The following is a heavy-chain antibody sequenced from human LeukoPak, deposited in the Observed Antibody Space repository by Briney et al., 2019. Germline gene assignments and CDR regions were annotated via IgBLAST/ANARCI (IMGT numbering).Heavy chain of an antibody. Sequence: SVNVSCKASGGTFSSYAISWVRQAPGQGLEWMGGIIPIFGTANYAQKFQGRVTITADESTSTAYMELSSLRSEDTAVYYCGRDYAYYYYGMDVWGQGTTVTVSS. V-gene: IGHV1-69*13. J-gene: IGHJ6*02. D-gene: IGHD4-17*01. CDR3: GRDYAYYYYGMDV. CDR1: GGTFSSYA. CDR2: IIPIFGTA.